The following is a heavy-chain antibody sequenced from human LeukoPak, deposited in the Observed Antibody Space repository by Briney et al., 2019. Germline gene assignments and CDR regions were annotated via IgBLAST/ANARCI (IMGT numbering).Heavy chain of an antibody. CDR2: IKEDGSEK. Sequence: GGSLRPSCAASGFIFTDYWMYWVRQAPGRGQAWVANIKEDGSEKNYVDSVKGRFTISRVNAKNSVYLQMNSLRVEDTAVYYCANSLLGGQGTLVTVSS. V-gene: IGHV3-7*01. CDR3: ANSLL. J-gene: IGHJ4*02. D-gene: IGHD2-15*01. CDR1: GFIFTDYW.